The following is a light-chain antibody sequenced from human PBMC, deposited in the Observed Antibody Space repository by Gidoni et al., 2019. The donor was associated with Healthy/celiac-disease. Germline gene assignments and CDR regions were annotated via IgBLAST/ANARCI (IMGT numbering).Light chain of an antibody. V-gene: IGKV1-9*01. CDR1: QGISSY. Sequence: DIQLTQSPSFLSASVGDRVTITCRASQGISSYLAWYQQKPGNAPKLLIYVASTLQSGVPSRFSGSGSGTEFTLTISSLQPEDFATYYCQQLNSYPGTFGGGTKLEIK. CDR2: VAS. CDR3: QQLNSYPGT. J-gene: IGKJ4*01.